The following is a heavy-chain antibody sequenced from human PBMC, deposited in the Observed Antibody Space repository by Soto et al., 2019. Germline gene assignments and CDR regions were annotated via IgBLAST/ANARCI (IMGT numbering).Heavy chain of an antibody. CDR2: ITDSGAST. J-gene: IGHJ4*02. CDR3: AKYKGVIHHLMFDC. D-gene: IGHD2-21*01. Sequence: GGSLRLSCAASGFAFSSFAMSWVRQAPGKGLEWVSSITDSGASTFYADSVKGRLTTSRDNSKSTLYLQMNSLRAEDTAVYYCAKYKGVIHHLMFDCWGQGTLVTVSS. V-gene: IGHV3-23*01. CDR1: GFAFSSFA.